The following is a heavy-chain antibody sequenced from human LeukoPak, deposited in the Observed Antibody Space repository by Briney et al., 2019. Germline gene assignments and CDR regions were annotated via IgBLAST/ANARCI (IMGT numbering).Heavy chain of an antibody. D-gene: IGHD2-15*01. CDR2: ISDSGGNT. CDR1: GFTFSNYA. CDR3: AQKGGTDH. Sequence: PGGSLRLSCAASGFTFSNYAMNWVRQAPGKGLEWVSAISDSGGNTYYTDSVKGRFSISRDNAKNSLYLQMNSLRVEDTAIYYCAQKGGTDHWGQGNLVTVSS. V-gene: IGHV3-23*01. J-gene: IGHJ4*02.